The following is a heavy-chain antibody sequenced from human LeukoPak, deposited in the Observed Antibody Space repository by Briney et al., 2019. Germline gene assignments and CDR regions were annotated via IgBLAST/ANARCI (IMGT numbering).Heavy chain of an antibody. CDR2: VSHSGIT. J-gene: IGHJ4*02. CDR3: ARLSLGLHPLYSDS. D-gene: IGHD5/OR15-5a*01. CDR1: DDSMSSASF. Sequence: PSETLSLTCTVSDDSMSSASFWGWVRQAPWTGLEWIGVVSHSGITYYNSPLTGRATIFLGPSNNQFSLTLPSVTAADTAIYYCARLSLGLHPLYSDSWGQGILVTVSS. V-gene: IGHV4-38-2*02.